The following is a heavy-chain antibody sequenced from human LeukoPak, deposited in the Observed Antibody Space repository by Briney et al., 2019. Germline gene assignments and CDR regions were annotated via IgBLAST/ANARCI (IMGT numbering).Heavy chain of an antibody. CDR1: GGSISSYY. J-gene: IGHJ4*02. CDR2: IYYSGST. D-gene: IGHD3-10*01. CDR3: ARAPRSTMVRGVIIDY. V-gene: IGHV4-59*01. Sequence: PSETLSLTCTVSGGSISSYYWSWIRQPPGKGLEWIGYIYYSGSTNYNPSLKSRVTISVDTSKNQFSLKLSSVTAADTAVYYCARAPRSTMVRGVIIDYWGQGTLVTVSS.